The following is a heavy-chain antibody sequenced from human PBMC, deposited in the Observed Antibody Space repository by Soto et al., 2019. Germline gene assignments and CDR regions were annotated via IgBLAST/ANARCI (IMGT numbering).Heavy chain of an antibody. V-gene: IGHV4-4*02. J-gene: IGHJ4*02. Sequence: QVQLQESGPGLVKPSGTLSLTCAVSGGSISSSKWWSWVRQPPGKGLEWIGEIYHSGSTNYNPSLKNRVTTSVDKSKNLSPLKLSSVTAADTAVYYSARVRMAGTSFDYWGQGTLVTVSS. D-gene: IGHD6-19*01. CDR2: IYHSGST. CDR1: GGSISSSKW. CDR3: ARVRMAGTSFDY.